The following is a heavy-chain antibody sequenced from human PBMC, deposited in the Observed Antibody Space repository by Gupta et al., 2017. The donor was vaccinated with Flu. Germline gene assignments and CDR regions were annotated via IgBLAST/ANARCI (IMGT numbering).Heavy chain of an antibody. Sequence: QVQLAESGGGLVNPGGSLTLPCAASGFTFRDYFMTWIRQAPGKGPEWVSCISSSGSLIYYADSVKDRFTISRDNTRNSLFLQMDRLRDEDTATYYCARDRKGLGWFYDYWAGADVWGQGTTVTVSS. V-gene: IGHV3-11*01. J-gene: IGHJ6*02. CDR3: ARDRKGLGWFYDYWAGADV. D-gene: IGHD3-10*01. CDR1: GFTFRDYF. CDR2: ISSSGSLI.